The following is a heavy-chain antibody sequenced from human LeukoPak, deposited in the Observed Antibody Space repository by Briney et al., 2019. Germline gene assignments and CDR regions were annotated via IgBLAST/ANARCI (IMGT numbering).Heavy chain of an antibody. Sequence: GGSLRLSCAASGFTFSTYWMSWVRQAPGKGPEWVANIKQDGSEKYYVDSVKGRFTISRDNAKNSLYLQMNSLRAEDTAVYYCASLWYSSSWYFFDYWGQGTLVTVSS. CDR1: GFTFSTYW. CDR3: ASLWYSSSWYFFDY. V-gene: IGHV3-7*01. J-gene: IGHJ4*02. CDR2: IKQDGSEK. D-gene: IGHD6-13*01.